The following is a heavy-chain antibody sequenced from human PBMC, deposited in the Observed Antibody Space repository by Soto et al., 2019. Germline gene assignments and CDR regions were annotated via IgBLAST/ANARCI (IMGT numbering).Heavy chain of an antibody. V-gene: IGHV3-7*03. CDR2: IKQDGSEK. D-gene: IGHD6-13*01. CDR1: GFTFSSYW. J-gene: IGHJ6*02. Sequence: PGGSLRLSCAASGFTFSSYWMSWVRQAPGKGLEWVANIKQDGSEKYYVDSVKGRFTISRDNAKNSLYLQMNSLRAEDTAVYYCARGNIAARRYYYGMDVWGQGTTVTVSS. CDR3: ARGNIAARRYYYGMDV.